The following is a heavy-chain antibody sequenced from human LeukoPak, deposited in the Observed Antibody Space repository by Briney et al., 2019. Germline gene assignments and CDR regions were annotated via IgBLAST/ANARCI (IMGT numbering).Heavy chain of an antibody. CDR3: AKAHYFGSGSFDH. D-gene: IGHD3-10*01. V-gene: IGHV3-23*01. CDR1: GFTFSAYA. CDR2: ISGSGDKT. J-gene: IGHJ4*02. Sequence: GGSLRLSCAASGFTFSAYAMSWVRQAPGKGLEWVSTISGSGDKTYDADSVKGRFTISRDNFKNALYLQMNSLRAEDTAVYYCAKAHYFGSGSFDHWGQGTLVTVSS.